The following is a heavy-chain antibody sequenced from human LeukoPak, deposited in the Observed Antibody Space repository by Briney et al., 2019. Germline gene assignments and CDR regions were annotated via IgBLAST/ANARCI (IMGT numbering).Heavy chain of an antibody. J-gene: IGHJ4*02. CDR3: AREKQSGGTPFDY. Sequence: GGSLRLSCAASGLSFIIYGMHWVRQAPGKGLEWVAVVADDEKTIFYADSLKGRFTVSRDNSKNMVYLQMNSLRDEDTAVYYCAREKQSGGTPFDYWGQGSLVTVSS. CDR2: VADDEKTI. CDR1: GLSFIIYG. V-gene: IGHV3-30*19. D-gene: IGHD1-26*01.